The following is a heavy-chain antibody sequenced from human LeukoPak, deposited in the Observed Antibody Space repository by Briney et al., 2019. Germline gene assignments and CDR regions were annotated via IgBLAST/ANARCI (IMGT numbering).Heavy chain of an antibody. J-gene: IGHJ2*01. D-gene: IGHD4-11*01. Sequence: PSETLSLTCDVSGYAMTSGNWWGWIRQPPGKVLERIGYIYYSGNTDYNPPLKSRVTMSIHTSNNQFSLRLTSVSALDTAVYYCAGYGNYWDWYFDLWGRGTLVTVSS. V-gene: IGHV4-28*06. CDR3: AGYGNYWDWYFDL. CDR2: IYYSGNT. CDR1: GYAMTSGNW.